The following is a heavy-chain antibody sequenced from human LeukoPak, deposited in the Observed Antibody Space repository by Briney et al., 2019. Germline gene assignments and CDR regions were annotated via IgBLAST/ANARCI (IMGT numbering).Heavy chain of an antibody. D-gene: IGHD3-16*01. CDR3: VRDHVSPGLSNWFDP. CDR2: IYYSGST. V-gene: IGHV4-39*07. Sequence: SETLSLTCTVSGGSISSSSYYWGWIRQPPGKGLEWIGSIYYSGSTYYNPSLKSRVTISVDTSKNQFSLKLNSVTAADTAVYYCVRDHVSPGLSNWFDPWGQGTLVTASS. J-gene: IGHJ5*02. CDR1: GGSISSSSYY.